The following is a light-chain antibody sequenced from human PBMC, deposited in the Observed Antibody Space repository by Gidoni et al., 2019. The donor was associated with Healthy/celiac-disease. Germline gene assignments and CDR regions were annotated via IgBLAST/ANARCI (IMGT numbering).Light chain of an antibody. J-gene: IGKJ4*01. CDR3: QQYYSTPLT. Sequence: DIVMTQSPDSLAVSLGERATINCKSSQSVLYSSNSKNYLAWYQQKPGQPPKLLIYWASTRKSGAPDRFSGSGSGTDFTLTISSLQAEDVAVYYCQQYYSTPLTFGGGTKVEIK. V-gene: IGKV4-1*01. CDR2: WAS. CDR1: QSVLYSSNSKNY.